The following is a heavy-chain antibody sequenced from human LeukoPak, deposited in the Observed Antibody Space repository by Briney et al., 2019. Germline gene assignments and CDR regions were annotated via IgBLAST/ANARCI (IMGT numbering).Heavy chain of an antibody. D-gene: IGHD2-21*02. CDR1: GFTFDDYA. CDR2: ISWNSGSI. J-gene: IGHJ3*02. CDR3: ARACGGDCYSVAFDI. V-gene: IGHV3-9*01. Sequence: GGSLRLSCAASGFTFDDYAMHWVRQAPGKGLEWVSGISWNSGSIGYADSVKGRFTISRDNAKNSLYLQMNSLRAEDTALYYCARACGGDCYSVAFDIWGQGTMVTVSS.